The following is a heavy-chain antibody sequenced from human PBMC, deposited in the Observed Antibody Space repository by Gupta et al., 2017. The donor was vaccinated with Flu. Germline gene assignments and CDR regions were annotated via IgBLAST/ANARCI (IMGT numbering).Heavy chain of an antibody. CDR2: ISTTERYK. V-gene: IGHV3-21*04. J-gene: IGHJ6*03. Sequence: RFTWVRQAPGKGLEWVASISTTERYKYYGDSLKGRVTISRDNAKNSSFLQMNSLRADDTAVYYGAREAYGYYHMDAWGKGTSVTVSS. D-gene: IGHD3-10*01. CDR1: R. CDR3: AREAYGYYHMDA.